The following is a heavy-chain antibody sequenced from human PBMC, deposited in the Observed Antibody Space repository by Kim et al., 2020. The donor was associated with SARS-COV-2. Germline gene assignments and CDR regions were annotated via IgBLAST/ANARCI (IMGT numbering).Heavy chain of an antibody. V-gene: IGHV4-39*01. J-gene: IGHJ3*02. CDR2: IYYSGST. CDR3: ARLGSSWYLHAFDI. Sequence: SETLSLTCTVSGGSISSSSYYWGWIRQPPGKGLEWIGSIYYSGSTYYNPSLKSRVTISVDTSKNQFSLKLSSVTAADTAVYYCARLGSSWYLHAFDIWGQGTMVTVSS. D-gene: IGHD6-13*01. CDR1: GGSISSSSYY.